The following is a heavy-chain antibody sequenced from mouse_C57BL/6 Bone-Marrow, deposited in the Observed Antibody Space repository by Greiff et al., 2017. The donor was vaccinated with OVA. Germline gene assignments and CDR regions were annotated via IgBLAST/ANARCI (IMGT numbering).Heavy chain of an antibody. V-gene: IGHV1-52*01. CDR3: ARRGYYYYFDY. CDR2: IDPSDSET. D-gene: IGHD1-1*01. Sequence: QVQLQQPGAELVRPGSSVKLSCKASGYTFTSYWMHWVKQRPIQGLEWIGNIDPSDSETHYNQKFKDKATLTVDKSSSTAYMQLSSLTSEDSAVYYCARRGYYYYFDYWGQGTTRTVSS. J-gene: IGHJ2*01. CDR1: GYTFTSYW.